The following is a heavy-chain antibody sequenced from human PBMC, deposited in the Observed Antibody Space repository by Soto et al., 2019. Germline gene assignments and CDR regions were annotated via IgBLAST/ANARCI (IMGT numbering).Heavy chain of an antibody. D-gene: IGHD6-13*01. J-gene: IGHJ4*02. Sequence: GVSLRLSCAASGFTFSSYGMHWVRQAPGKGLEWVAVISYDGSNKYYADSVKGRFTISRDNSKNTLYLQMNSLRAEDTAVYYCAREGKSSSWFDYSGQGTLVPVSS. CDR3: AREGKSSSWFDY. CDR2: ISYDGSNK. CDR1: GFTFSSYG. V-gene: IGHV3-30*03.